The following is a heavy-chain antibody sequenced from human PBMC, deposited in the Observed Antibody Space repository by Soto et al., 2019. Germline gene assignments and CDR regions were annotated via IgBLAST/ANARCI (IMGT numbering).Heavy chain of an antibody. CDR3: AKAGAYNYGSYFDY. J-gene: IGHJ4*02. Sequence: GGSLRLSCAASGFTFDDYTMQWVRQAPGKGLEWVSLISWDGGITYYADSVKGRFTISRDNSKNSLYLQMNSLTTEDTALYYCAKAGAYNYGSYFDYWGQGTLVTVSS. V-gene: IGHV3-43*01. CDR1: GFTFDDYT. CDR2: ISWDGGIT. D-gene: IGHD5-18*01.